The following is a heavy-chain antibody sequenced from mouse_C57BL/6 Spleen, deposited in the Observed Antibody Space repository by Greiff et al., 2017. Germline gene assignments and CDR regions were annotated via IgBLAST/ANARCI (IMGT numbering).Heavy chain of an antibody. V-gene: IGHV1-54*01. CDR1: GYAFTNYL. CDR2: INPGSGGT. CDR3: ARGSNYLY. J-gene: IGHJ2*01. Sequence: VQRVESGAELVRPGTSVKVSCKASGYAFTNYLIEWVKQRPGQGLEWIGVINPGSGGTNYNEKFKGKATLTADKSSSTAYMQLSSLTSEDSAVYFCARGSNYLYWGQGTTLTVSS. D-gene: IGHD2-5*01.